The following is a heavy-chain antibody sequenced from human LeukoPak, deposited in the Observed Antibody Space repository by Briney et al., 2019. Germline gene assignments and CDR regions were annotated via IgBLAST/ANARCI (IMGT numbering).Heavy chain of an antibody. D-gene: IGHD3-3*01. CDR2: ISSSSSYI. CDR3: AREGYYDFWSGYYPFDY. V-gene: IGHV3-21*01. J-gene: IGHJ4*02. CDR1: GGSISSGGYY. Sequence: ETLSLTCTVSGGSISSGGYYWSWIRQAPGKGLEWVSSISSSSSYIYYADSVKGRFTISRDNAKNSLYLQMNSLRAEDTAVYYCAREGYYDFWSGYYPFDYWGQGTLVTVSS.